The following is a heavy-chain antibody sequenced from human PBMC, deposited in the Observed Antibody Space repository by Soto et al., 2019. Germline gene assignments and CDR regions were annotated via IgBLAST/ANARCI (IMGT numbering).Heavy chain of an antibody. D-gene: IGHD3-16*01. Sequence: GESLKISCKGSGYSFTSYWIGWVRQMPGKGLEWMGIIYPGDSDTRYSPSFQGQVTISADKSISTAYLQWSSLKASDTAMYYCARSPHDLSDYYYYYYYMDVWGKGTTVTVSS. J-gene: IGHJ6*03. V-gene: IGHV5-51*01. CDR3: ARSPHDLSDYYYYYYYMDV. CDR2: IYPGDSDT. CDR1: GYSFTSYW.